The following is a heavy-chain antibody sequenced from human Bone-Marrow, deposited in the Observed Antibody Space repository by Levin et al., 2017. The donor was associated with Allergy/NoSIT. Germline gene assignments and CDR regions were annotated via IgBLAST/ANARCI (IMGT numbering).Heavy chain of an antibody. D-gene: IGHD3-10*01. Sequence: PGESLKISCAASGFTFSSYPMSWVRQAPGKGLEWVAGISGSDGSTDYVDSVKGRFTISRDNSKNTLYLQMKSLRAEDTAVYYCAKDYYGSGSYYNVWFDYWGQGTLVTVSS. J-gene: IGHJ4*02. CDR3: AKDYYGSGSYYNVWFDY. V-gene: IGHV3-23*01. CDR1: GFTFSSYP. CDR2: ISGSDGST.